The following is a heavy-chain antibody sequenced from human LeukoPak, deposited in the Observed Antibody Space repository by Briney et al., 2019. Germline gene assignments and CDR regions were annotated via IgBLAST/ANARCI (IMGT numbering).Heavy chain of an antibody. CDR2: IYYSGST. V-gene: IGHV4-59*01. D-gene: IGHD6-19*01. CDR1: GGSISSYY. J-gene: IGHJ4*02. Sequence: SETLSLTCTVSGGSISSYYWSWLRQPPGKGLEWIGYIYYSGSTNYNPSLKSRVTISVDTSKNQFSLKLSSVTAADTAVYYCARVRASYSSGWYLDYWGQGTLVTVSS. CDR3: ARVRASYSSGWYLDY.